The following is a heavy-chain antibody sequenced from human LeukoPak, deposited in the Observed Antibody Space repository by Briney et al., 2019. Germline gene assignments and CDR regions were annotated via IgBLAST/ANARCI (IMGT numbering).Heavy chain of an antibody. CDR2: IGSKANSYAT. CDR1: GFTFSGSA. CDR3: TRLIGYYDSSGYHGYY. Sequence: GGSLRLSCAASGFTFSGSAMHWVRQASGKGLEWVGRIGSKANSYATAYAASVKGRFTISRDDSKNTAYLQMNSLKTEDTAVYYCTRLIGYYDSSGYHGYYWGQGTLVTVSS. J-gene: IGHJ4*02. V-gene: IGHV3-73*01. D-gene: IGHD3-22*01.